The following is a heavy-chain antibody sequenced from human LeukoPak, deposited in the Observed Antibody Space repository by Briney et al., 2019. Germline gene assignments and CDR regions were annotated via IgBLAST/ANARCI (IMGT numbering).Heavy chain of an antibody. Sequence: LGGSLRLSCVASEFTFSTYAMNWVRQAPGKGLEWVSGISGSGRTTYYADSVKGRFTISRDNSKNTVSLQMNGLRADDTAVYYCARDGSPRSLQYWGQGTLVTVSS. J-gene: IGHJ1*01. V-gene: IGHV3-23*01. CDR3: ARDGSPRSLQY. CDR1: EFTFSTYA. CDR2: ISGSGRTT.